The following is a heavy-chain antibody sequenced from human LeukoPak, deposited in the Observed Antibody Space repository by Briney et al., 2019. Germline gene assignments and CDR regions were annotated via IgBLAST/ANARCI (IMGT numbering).Heavy chain of an antibody. CDR2: ISGSGGST. D-gene: IGHD4-17*01. J-gene: IGHJ4*02. V-gene: IGHV3-23*01. CDR1: GFTFSSYA. Sequence: PGGSLRLSYAASGFTFSSYAMSWVRQAPGKGLEWVSAISGSGGSTYYADSVEGRFTISRDNSKNTLYLQMNSLRAEDTAVYYCAKGSNDYGEAGVWGQGTLVTVSS. CDR3: AKGSNDYGEAGV.